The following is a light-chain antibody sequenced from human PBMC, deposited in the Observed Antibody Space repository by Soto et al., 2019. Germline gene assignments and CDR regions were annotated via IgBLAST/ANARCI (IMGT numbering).Light chain of an antibody. V-gene: IGLV3-21*02. CDR1: NIETKT. CDR3: QVWDIVTSRRI. J-gene: IGLJ2*01. CDR2: DDR. Sequence: SYELTQPPSVSVAPGQTASLACGGDNIETKTVHWYQQRPSQDPVLVVYDDRDRPSEIPERFSGSNSGHTATLTISRVEAGDEADYYCQVWDIVTSRRIFGGGTKLTVL.